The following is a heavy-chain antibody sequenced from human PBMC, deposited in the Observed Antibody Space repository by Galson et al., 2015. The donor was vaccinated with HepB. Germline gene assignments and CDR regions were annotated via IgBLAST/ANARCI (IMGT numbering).Heavy chain of an antibody. V-gene: IGHV3-21*01. CDR2: ISSSSSYI. Sequence: SLRLSCAASGFTFSSYSMNWVRQAPGKGLEWVSSISSSSSYIYYADSVKGRFTISRDNAKNSLYLQMNSLRAEDTAVYYCARGHPAGGVVIQDFDYWGQGTLVTVSS. CDR1: GFTFSSYS. J-gene: IGHJ4*02. CDR3: ARGHPAGGVVIQDFDY. D-gene: IGHD3-3*01.